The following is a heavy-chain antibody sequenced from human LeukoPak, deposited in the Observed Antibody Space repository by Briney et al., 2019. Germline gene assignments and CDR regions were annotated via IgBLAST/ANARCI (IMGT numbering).Heavy chain of an antibody. D-gene: IGHD1-1*01. CDR3: ARGRVSSSTWYSTYYYYFYMDV. CDR1: GYSISSGYY. V-gene: IGHV4-61*03. J-gene: IGHJ6*03. CDR2: VDHTGST. Sequence: SETLSLTCTVSGYSISSGYYWTWIRQPPGKGLEWIGYVDHTGSTNFNPSLNGRVSISRDTTNNLFSLRLRSVTAADTAVYFCARGRVSSSTWYSTYYYYFYMDVWGKGTTVTVSS.